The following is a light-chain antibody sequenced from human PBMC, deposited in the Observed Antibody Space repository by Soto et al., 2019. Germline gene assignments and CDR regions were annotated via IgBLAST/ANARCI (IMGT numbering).Light chain of an antibody. CDR3: QQYNSYSRT. V-gene: IGKV1-5*03. J-gene: IGKJ1*01. CDR2: KAS. Sequence: DIQMTQSPSFLSASVGDRVTITCRASQSISSWLAWYQQKPGKAPKLLIYKASSLESGVPSRFSGSGSGTEFTLTISSLQPDDFATYYCQQYNSYSRTFGQGTKVDI. CDR1: QSISSW.